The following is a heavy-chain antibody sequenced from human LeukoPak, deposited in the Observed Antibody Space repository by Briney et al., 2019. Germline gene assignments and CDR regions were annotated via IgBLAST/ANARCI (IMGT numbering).Heavy chain of an antibody. CDR1: GFTFGSYA. CDR3: SRGVRLYQGGYYFDY. J-gene: IGHJ4*02. CDR2: ISFDGSDK. V-gene: IGHV3-30*04. Sequence: GGSLRLSCAASGFTFGSYAIHWVRQAPGKGLEWVAVISFDGSDKYYADSVKGRFTVSRDNSKNTLFLQMNSLRAEDTAVYYCSRGVRLYQGGYYFDYWGQGTLVTVSS. D-gene: IGHD3-16*01.